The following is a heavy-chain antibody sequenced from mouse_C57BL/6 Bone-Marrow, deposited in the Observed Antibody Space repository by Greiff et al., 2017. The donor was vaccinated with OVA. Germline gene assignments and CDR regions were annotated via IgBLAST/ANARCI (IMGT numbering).Heavy chain of an antibody. CDR1: GYTFTSYG. J-gene: IGHJ3*01. CDR2: IYPRRGNT. V-gene: IGHV1-81*01. Sequence: VQLQQSGAELARPGASVKLSCKASGYTFTSYGISWVKQRTGQGLEWIGEIYPRRGNTSYNEKFKGKATLTADKSSSTAYMELRSLTSEDSAVYFCARSLLPWFAYWGQGTLVTVSA. CDR3: ARSLLPWFAY.